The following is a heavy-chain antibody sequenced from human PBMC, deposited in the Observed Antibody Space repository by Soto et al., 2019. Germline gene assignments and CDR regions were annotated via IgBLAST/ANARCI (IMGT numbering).Heavy chain of an antibody. CDR1: GYTFTSYA. J-gene: IGHJ3*02. CDR2: INGATGDT. V-gene: IGHV1-3*01. CDR3: AREAYSGSTRGAFDI. Sequence: ASVKVSCKASGYTFTSYAIHWVRQAPGQRLEWMGWINGATGDTKFSEKFQGRVTITWDTSVATAYMELSSLSSEDTAVYYCAREAYSGSTRGAFDIWGQGTMVTVSS. D-gene: IGHD1-26*01.